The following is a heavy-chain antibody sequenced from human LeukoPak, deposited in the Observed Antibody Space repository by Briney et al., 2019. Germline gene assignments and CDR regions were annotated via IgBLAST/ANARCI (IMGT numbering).Heavy chain of an antibody. CDR3: ARTEKITGTHDY. CDR2: MNPNSGNT. Sequence: GASVKVSCKASGGTLSTSAINWVRQATGQGLEWMGWMNPNSGNTGYAQKFQGRVTMTRNTSISTAYMELSSLRSEDTAVYYCARTEKITGTHDYWGQGTLVTVSS. D-gene: IGHD1-20*01. CDR1: GGTLSTSA. V-gene: IGHV1-8*02. J-gene: IGHJ4*02.